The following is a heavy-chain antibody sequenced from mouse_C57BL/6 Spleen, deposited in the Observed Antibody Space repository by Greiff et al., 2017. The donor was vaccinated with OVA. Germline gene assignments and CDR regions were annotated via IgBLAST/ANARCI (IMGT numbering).Heavy chain of an antibody. D-gene: IGHD2-1*01. CDR2: IDPETGGT. V-gene: IGHV1-15*01. J-gene: IGHJ2*01. CDR3: TRRGNYDY. Sequence: VQLQESGAELVRPGASVTLSCKASGYTFTDYEMHWVKQTPVHGLEWIGAIDPETGGTAYNQKFKGKAILTADKSSSTAYMELRSLTSEDYAVYYCTRRGNYDYWGQGTTLTVSS. CDR1: GYTFTDYE.